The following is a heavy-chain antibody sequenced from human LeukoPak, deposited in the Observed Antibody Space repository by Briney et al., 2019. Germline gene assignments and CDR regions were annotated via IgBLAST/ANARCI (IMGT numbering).Heavy chain of an antibody. V-gene: IGHV4-61*02. D-gene: IGHD5-18*01. Sequence: SQTLSLTCTVSGGSISSGSYYWSWIRQPAGKGLEWIGRIYTGGSTNYNPSLKSRVTISVDTSKNQFSLKLSSVTAADTAVYYCAREDTAMVHFDYWGQGTLVTVSS. J-gene: IGHJ4*02. CDR2: IYTGGST. CDR1: GGSISSGSYY. CDR3: AREDTAMVHFDY.